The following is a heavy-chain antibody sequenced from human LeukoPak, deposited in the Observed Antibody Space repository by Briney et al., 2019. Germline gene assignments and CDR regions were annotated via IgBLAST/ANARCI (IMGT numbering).Heavy chain of an antibody. CDR3: AKGLDSGYDFDY. Sequence: GGSLXXXXAASGFTFSSYSMNWVRQAPGKGLEWVSSISSSSSYIYYADSVKGRFTISRDNAKNSLYLQMNSLRAEDTALYYCAKGLDSGYDFDYWGQGTLVTVSS. J-gene: IGHJ4*02. V-gene: IGHV3-21*04. CDR1: GFTFSSYS. CDR2: ISSSSSYI. D-gene: IGHD5-12*01.